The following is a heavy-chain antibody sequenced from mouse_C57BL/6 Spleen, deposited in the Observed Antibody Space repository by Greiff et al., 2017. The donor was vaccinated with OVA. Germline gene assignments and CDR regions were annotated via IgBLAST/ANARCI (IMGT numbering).Heavy chain of an antibody. CDR2: IDPNRGGT. V-gene: IGHV1-62-3*01. J-gene: IGHJ2*01. D-gene: IGHD4-1*01. CDR3: ARDSGTKYFDY. Sequence: QVQLQQPGAELVKPGASVKLSCKASGYTFTSYWMHWVKQRPGRGLAWIGRIDPNRGGTKYNEKFKGKATLTVDKSSSTAYMQLSSLTSEDSAVYYCARDSGTKYFDYWGQGTTLTVSS. CDR1: GYTFTSYW.